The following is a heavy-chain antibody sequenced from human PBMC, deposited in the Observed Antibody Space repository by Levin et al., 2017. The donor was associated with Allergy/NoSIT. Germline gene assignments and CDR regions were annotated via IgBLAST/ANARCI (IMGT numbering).Heavy chain of an antibody. V-gene: IGHV3-74*01. CDR1: GFIFSSYW. CDR2: MNSDDSSA. Sequence: GGSLRLSCAASGFIFSSYWMNWVRQTPGKGLVWVARMNSDDSSATYADSVKGRFTISRDNAKNMLYLEMNSLRAEDTAVYYCVRETIRDYDYWGQGTLVTVSS. J-gene: IGHJ4*02. D-gene: IGHD3-10*01. CDR3: VRETIRDYDY.